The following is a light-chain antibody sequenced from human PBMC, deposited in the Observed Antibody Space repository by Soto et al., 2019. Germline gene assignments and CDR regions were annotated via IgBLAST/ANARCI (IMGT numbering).Light chain of an antibody. CDR2: EVT. Sequence: QSALAQPDSLSGSPGESITISCTGTSSDVGTYNYVSWYQQHPGKAPKLMIYEVTNRPSGVSDRFSGSKSGHTASLTISGLQSEDEADYFCTSYTSSSTLDVFGTGTKVTVL. J-gene: IGLJ1*01. CDR1: SSDVGTYNY. CDR3: TSYTSSSTLDV. V-gene: IGLV2-14*01.